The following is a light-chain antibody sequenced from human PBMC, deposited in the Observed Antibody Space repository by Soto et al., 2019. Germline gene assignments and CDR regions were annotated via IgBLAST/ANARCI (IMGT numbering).Light chain of an antibody. CDR1: QSVSSSY. CDR2: GAS. J-gene: IGKJ1*01. V-gene: IGKV3D-20*02. Sequence: EIVLTQSPGTLSLSPGERATLSCRASQSVSSSYLAWYQQKHGQAPRLLIYGASSRATGIPDRFSGVGSGTDFTLTISRLEPEDFGVSYCQQRTSWPPWTFGQGTKFDIK. CDR3: QQRTSWPPWT.